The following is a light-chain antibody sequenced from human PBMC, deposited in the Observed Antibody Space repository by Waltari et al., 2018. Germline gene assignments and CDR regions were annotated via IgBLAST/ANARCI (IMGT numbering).Light chain of an antibody. CDR3: QQRSNWPPFT. Sequence: EILLTQSPATLSLSPWERATLSCRASQSVSSYLAWYQQKPGQAPRLLIYDASNRATGIPARFSGSGSGTDFTLTISSLEPEDFAVYYCQQRSNWPPFTFGPGTKVDIK. V-gene: IGKV3-11*01. J-gene: IGKJ3*01. CDR1: QSVSSY. CDR2: DAS.